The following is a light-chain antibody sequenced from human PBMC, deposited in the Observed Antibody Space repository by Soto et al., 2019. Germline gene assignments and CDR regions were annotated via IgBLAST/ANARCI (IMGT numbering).Light chain of an antibody. J-gene: IGKJ1*01. CDR3: QQRSNWPQT. CDR2: ESS. Sequence: EIVLTQSPATLSLSPGEGATLPCRTSQNVANYLDWYEERPGQAPRLLIYESSNRATGIAARFSGRGPGTDFTLTISSLEPEDFAVYYCQQRSNWPQTFGQGTKVDIK. CDR1: QNVANY. V-gene: IGKV3-11*01.